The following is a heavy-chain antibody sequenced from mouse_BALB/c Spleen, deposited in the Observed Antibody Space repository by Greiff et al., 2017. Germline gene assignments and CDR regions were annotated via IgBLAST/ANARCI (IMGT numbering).Heavy chain of an antibody. CDR3: TRDQGLRDYDAMDY. CDR2: ISSGGSYT. V-gene: IGHV5-6-4*01. D-gene: IGHD2-2*01. Sequence: EVQLMESGGGLVKPGGSLKLSCAASGFTFSSYTMSWVRQTPEKRLEWVATISSGGSYTYYPDSVKGRFTISRDNAKNTLYLQMSSLKSEDTAMYYCTRDQGLRDYDAMDYWGQGTSVTVSS. J-gene: IGHJ4*01. CDR1: GFTFSSYT.